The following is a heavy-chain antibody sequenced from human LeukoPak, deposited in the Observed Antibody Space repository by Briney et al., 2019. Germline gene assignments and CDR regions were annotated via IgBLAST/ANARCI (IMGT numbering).Heavy chain of an antibody. D-gene: IGHD4-23*01. CDR2: ISSSRSTI. CDR3: ARDLATVVTHSDSR. CDR1: GFTFSSYG. J-gene: IGHJ4*02. Sequence: GGSLRLSCAASGFTFSSYGMNGVRQAPGKGLECVSYISSSRSTIYYADSVKGRFTISRDNAKNSLYLQMNRLRDEDTAVYYCARDLATVVTHSDSRWGQGTLVTVSS. V-gene: IGHV3-48*02.